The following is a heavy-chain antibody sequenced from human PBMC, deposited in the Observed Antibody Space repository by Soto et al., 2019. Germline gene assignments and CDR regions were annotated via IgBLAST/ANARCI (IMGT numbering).Heavy chain of an antibody. CDR3: AKVRYSSPMGYYYGMDV. D-gene: IGHD6-19*01. Sequence: QAQLEQSGGEVKKPGSSVKVSCKASRVAFSKFIVTWVRQAPGLGLEWVGGIIPIFGTANYAQKFQGRVTITADESTSTSYMEVNNLNSEDTAVYYCAKVRYSSPMGYYYGMDVWGQGTTVTVSS. CDR1: RVAFSKFI. CDR2: IIPIFGTA. V-gene: IGHV1-69*01. J-gene: IGHJ6*02.